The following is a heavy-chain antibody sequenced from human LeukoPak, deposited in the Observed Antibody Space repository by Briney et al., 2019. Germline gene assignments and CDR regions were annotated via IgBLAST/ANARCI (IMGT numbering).Heavy chain of an antibody. V-gene: IGHV3-74*01. Sequence: GGSLRLSCAASGFTFSSYWMHWVRQAPGKGLVWVSRINTDGSSTSYADSVKGRFTISRDNAKNTLYLQMNSLRAEDTAVYYCARAKVGIGGMDVWGQGTTVTVSS. CDR2: INTDGSST. J-gene: IGHJ6*02. D-gene: IGHD1-14*01. CDR3: ARAKVGIGGMDV. CDR1: GFTFSSYW.